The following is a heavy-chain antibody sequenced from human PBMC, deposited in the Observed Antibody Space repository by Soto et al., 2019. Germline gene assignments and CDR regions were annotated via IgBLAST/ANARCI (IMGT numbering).Heavy chain of an antibody. J-gene: IGHJ4*02. CDR2: INSDGSST. Sequence: GGSLRLSCAVYGFTFRSYWMHWVRQAPGKGLVWVSRINSDGSSTNYADSVKGRFTVSRDNAKSTLYLQMNSLRAEDTAVYYCAREGVGYSYGNFDYWGQGTLVTVSS. CDR1: GFTFRSYW. CDR3: AREGVGYSYGNFDY. D-gene: IGHD5-18*01. V-gene: IGHV3-74*01.